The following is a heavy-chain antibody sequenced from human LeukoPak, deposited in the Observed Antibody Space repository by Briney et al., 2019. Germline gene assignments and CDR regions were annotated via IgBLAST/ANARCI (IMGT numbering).Heavy chain of an antibody. Sequence: SETLSLTCAVYGGSFSGYYWTWIRKPPVKRLQSIGEINDSGSTNYNPSLKSRVTISVDTSKNQFSLKLSSVTAADTAVYYCARGYGSGSYSVYYYGMGVWGKGTTVTVSS. CDR1: GGSFSGYY. CDR3: ARGYGSGSYSVYYYGMGV. J-gene: IGHJ6*04. D-gene: IGHD3-10*01. V-gene: IGHV4-34*01. CDR2: INDSGST.